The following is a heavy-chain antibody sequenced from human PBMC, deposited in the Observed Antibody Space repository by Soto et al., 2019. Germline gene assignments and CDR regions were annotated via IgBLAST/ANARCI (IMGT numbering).Heavy chain of an antibody. Sequence: VKVSCKASGGTFSSYTISWVRQAPGQGLEWMGRIIPILGIANYAQKFQGRVTITADKSTSTAYMELSSLRSEDTAVYYCARGPYCSSTSCYEVSWFDPWGQGTLVTVSS. CDR3: ARGPYCSSTSCYEVSWFDP. J-gene: IGHJ5*02. CDR1: GGTFSSYT. CDR2: IIPILGIA. D-gene: IGHD2-2*01. V-gene: IGHV1-69*02.